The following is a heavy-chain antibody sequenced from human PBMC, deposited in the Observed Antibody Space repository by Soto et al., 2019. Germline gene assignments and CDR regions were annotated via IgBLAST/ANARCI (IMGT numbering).Heavy chain of an antibody. D-gene: IGHD1-1*01. J-gene: IGHJ4*02. Sequence: QVQLQQWGAGLLKPSETLSLTCAVYGGSFSGYYWSWIRQPPGKGLEWIGEINHSGSTNYNPSLKRRVIISVDKSKKQVSLQLSSVTAADTAVYYGARGERGAFDYWGPVTLLTV. CDR1: GGSFSGYY. CDR2: INHSGST. V-gene: IGHV4-34*01. CDR3: ARGERGAFDY.